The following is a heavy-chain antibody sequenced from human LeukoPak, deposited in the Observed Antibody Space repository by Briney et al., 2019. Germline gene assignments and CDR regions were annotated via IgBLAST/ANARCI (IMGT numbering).Heavy chain of an antibody. Sequence: GSVKVSCKASGYTFTSYYMHWVRQAPGQGLEWMGIINPSGGSTSYAQKFQGRVTMTRDMSTSTVYMELSSLRSEDTAVYYCARGPGYCSGGSCYGKYYYYYMDVWGKGTTVTVSS. CDR1: GYTFTSYY. CDR2: INPSGGST. D-gene: IGHD2-15*01. V-gene: IGHV1-46*01. J-gene: IGHJ6*03. CDR3: ARGPGYCSGGSCYGKYYYYYMDV.